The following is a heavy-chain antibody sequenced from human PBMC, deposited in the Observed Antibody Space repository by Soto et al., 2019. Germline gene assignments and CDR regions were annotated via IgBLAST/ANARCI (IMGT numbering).Heavy chain of an antibody. J-gene: IGHJ3*02. D-gene: IGHD3-3*01. V-gene: IGHV3-30-3*01. CDR3: ARGGIRFLEWLFEGHDAFDI. CDR2: ISYDGSNK. CDR1: GFTFSSYA. Sequence: GGSLRLSCAASGFTFSSYAMHWVRQAPGKGLEWVAVISYDGSNKYYADSVKGRFTISRDNSKNTLYLQMNSLRAEDTAVYYCARGGIRFLEWLFEGHDAFDIWGQGTMVTVSS.